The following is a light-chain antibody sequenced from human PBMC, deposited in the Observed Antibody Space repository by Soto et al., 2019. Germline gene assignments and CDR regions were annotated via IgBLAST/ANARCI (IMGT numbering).Light chain of an antibody. CDR2: DAS. V-gene: IGKV3-11*01. J-gene: IGKJ4*01. CDR3: QQRSNWPPLT. CDR1: QSVSSY. Sequence: EILLTQSPATLSLSPGERATLSCRASQSVSSYLAWYQQKPGQAPRLLIYDASNRATGIPARFSGSGSGTDFTLTIGSLEPEDFSVYYCQQRSNWPPLTFGGGTKVEIK.